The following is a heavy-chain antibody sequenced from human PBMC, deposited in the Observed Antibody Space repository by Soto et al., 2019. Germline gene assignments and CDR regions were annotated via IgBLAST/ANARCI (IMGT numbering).Heavy chain of an antibody. CDR3: AKDGRITMVRGVTHYYYGMDV. J-gene: IGHJ6*02. D-gene: IGHD3-10*01. CDR2: ISYDGSNK. V-gene: IGHV3-30*18. Sequence: AGGSLRLSCAASGFTFSSYGMHWVRQAPGKGLEWVAVISYDGSNKYYADSVKGRFTISRDNSKNTLYLQMNSLRAEDTAVYYCAKDGRITMVRGVTHYYYGMDVWGQGTTVTVSS. CDR1: GFTFSSYG.